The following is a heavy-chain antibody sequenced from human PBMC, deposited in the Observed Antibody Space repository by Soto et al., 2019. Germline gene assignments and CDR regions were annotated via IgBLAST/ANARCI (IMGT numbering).Heavy chain of an antibody. V-gene: IGHV3-7*03. Sequence: EVQLVESGGGLVQPEGSLRLSCTASGFIFHGYWMSWIRQAPGKGLQWVANINHDGTEKYYVDSVKGRFTISRDNARNSVFLQMNSLRAEDTAVYYCARIRGPFDMWGQGTMVTVSS. J-gene: IGHJ3*02. CDR1: GFIFHGYW. D-gene: IGHD3-16*01. CDR3: ARIRGPFDM. CDR2: INHDGTEK.